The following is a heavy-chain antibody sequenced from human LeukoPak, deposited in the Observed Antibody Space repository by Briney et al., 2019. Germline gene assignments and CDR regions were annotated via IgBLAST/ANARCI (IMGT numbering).Heavy chain of an antibody. Sequence: GGSLRLSCAASGFIFREYGMHWVRQAPGKGLEWVAVIWYDGRNKYYADSVKGRFTISRDNSKNMLYLQMNSLRAEDTAVYYCASDRRYCSGEWCTWWYFDLWGRGTLVTVSS. D-gene: IGHD2-15*01. CDR3: ASDRRYCSGEWCTWWYFDL. V-gene: IGHV3-33*01. J-gene: IGHJ2*01. CDR1: GFIFREYG. CDR2: IWYDGRNK.